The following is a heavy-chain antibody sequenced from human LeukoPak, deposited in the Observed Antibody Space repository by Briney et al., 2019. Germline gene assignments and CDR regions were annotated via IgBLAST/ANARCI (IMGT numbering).Heavy chain of an antibody. CDR3: ARQVYSGTHYFDY. CDR1: GGSISSRSCC. D-gene: IGHD1-26*01. J-gene: IGHJ4*02. V-gene: IGHV4-39*01. CDR2: IYYSGST. Sequence: KPSETLSLTCTVSGGSISSRSCCWGWIRQPPGKGLEWTGTIYYSGSTYYNPSLKSRVTISVDTSKNQFSLRLSSVTAADTAVYYCARQVYSGTHYFDYWGQGTLVTVSS.